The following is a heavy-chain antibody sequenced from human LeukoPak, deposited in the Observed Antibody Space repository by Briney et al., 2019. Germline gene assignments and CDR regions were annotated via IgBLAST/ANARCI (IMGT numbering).Heavy chain of an antibody. D-gene: IGHD3-16*01. CDR3: ARDLGEYYFDY. Sequence: GGSLRLSCAASGFTFRGYWMTWVRQAPGKGLEWVASIKDDGSAKYYEDSVKGRFSISRDDAKNSLYLQMNSLRVDDTAVYFCARDLGEYYFDYWGQGTLVTVSS. CDR2: IKDDGSAK. V-gene: IGHV3-7*01. J-gene: IGHJ4*02. CDR1: GFTFRGYW.